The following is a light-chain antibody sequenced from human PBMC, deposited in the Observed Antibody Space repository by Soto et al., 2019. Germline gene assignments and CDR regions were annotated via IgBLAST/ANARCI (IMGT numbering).Light chain of an antibody. CDR1: QSISSR. CDR3: QQYNSYSRT. V-gene: IGKV1-5*03. J-gene: IGKJ2*01. Sequence: DIQMTQSPSALSASVGDRVTITCRARQSISSRLAWYQQKPGRAPKLLIYKASSLESGVPSRFSGSGSGTEFTLTISSLQSDDFATYYCQQYNSYSRTFGQGTKLEIK. CDR2: KAS.